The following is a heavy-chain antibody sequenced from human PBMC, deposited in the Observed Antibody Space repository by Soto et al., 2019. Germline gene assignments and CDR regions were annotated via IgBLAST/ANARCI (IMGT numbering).Heavy chain of an antibody. CDR1: GGSISSGDYY. D-gene: IGHD4-17*01. CDR3: ARDSPYGDYANFDY. J-gene: IGHJ4*02. V-gene: IGHV4-30-4*01. Sequence: QVQLQESGPGLVKPSQTLSLTCTVSGGSISSGDYYWSWIRQPPGKGLEWIGYIYYSGSTYYNPSIRSRVTISVDTSKNQFSLKLSSVTAADTAVYYCARDSPYGDYANFDYWGQGTLVTVSS. CDR2: IYYSGST.